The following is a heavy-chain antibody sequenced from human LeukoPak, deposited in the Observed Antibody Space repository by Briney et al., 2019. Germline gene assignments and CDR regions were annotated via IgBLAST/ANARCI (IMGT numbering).Heavy chain of an antibody. Sequence: GGSLRLSCAASGFTFSSYWMSRVRQAPGKGLEWVANIKQDGSEKYYVDSVKGRFTISRDNAKNSLYLQMNSLRAEDTAVYYCARDRVAGGWYGRGAFDIWGQGAMVTVSS. CDR3: ARDRVAGGWYGRGAFDI. J-gene: IGHJ3*02. V-gene: IGHV3-7*01. CDR1: GFTFSSYW. CDR2: IKQDGSEK. D-gene: IGHD6-19*01.